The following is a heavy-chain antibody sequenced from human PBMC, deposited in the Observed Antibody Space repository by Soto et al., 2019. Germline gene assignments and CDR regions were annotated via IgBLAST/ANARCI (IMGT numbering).Heavy chain of an antibody. CDR3: ARHFMRNRNVLRFLEWLFHPLDV. CDR1: GYSFTSYW. CDR2: IYPGDSDT. Sequence: GESLKISCKGSGYSFTSYWIGWVRQMPGKGLEWMGIIYPGDSDTRYSPSFQGQVTISADKSISTAYLQWSSLKASDTAMYYCARHFMRNRNVLRFLEWLFHPLDVWGQGTTVTVSS. D-gene: IGHD3-3*01. V-gene: IGHV5-51*01. J-gene: IGHJ6*02.